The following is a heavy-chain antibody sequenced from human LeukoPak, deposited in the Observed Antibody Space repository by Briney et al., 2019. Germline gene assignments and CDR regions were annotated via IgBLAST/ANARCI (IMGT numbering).Heavy chain of an antibody. CDR3: ARRPGEYGGNDFDY. CDR1: GGSINSRSDY. V-gene: IGHV4-39*01. D-gene: IGHD4/OR15-4a*01. Sequence: QSSETLSLTCTVSGGSINSRSDYWGWIRQPPGKGLEWIGSIYYSGSTHYNPSLKSRVTMSIDTSKNQFSLGLSSVTAADTAVYYCARRPGEYGGNDFDYWGQGTLVTVSS. CDR2: IYYSGST. J-gene: IGHJ4*02.